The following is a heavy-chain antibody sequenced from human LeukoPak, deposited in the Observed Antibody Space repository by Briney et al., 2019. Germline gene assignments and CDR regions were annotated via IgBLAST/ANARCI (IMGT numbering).Heavy chain of an antibody. V-gene: IGHV3-23*01. CDR2: ISGSGGST. CDR1: GFTFSNYA. J-gene: IGHJ5*02. D-gene: IGHD6-13*01. CDR3: ARDPSVAATGWGRWFDH. Sequence: GGSLRLSCAASGFTFSNYAMSWVRQAPGKGLEWVSGISGSGGSTYYADSVKGRFTISRDNSKNSLYLQMNSLRDEDTAVYYCARDPSVAATGWGRWFDHWGLGTLVTVSS.